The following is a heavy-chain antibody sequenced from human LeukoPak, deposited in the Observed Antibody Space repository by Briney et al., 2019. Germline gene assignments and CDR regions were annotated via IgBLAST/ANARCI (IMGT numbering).Heavy chain of an antibody. J-gene: IGHJ4*02. D-gene: IGHD3-3*01. Sequence: GGSLRLSCAASGFTFRSYWMSWVRQAPGKGLEWVAHINQDGSEKYYVDSVKGRFTISRDNPKNSLYLQMNSLRAEDTAVYYCARADSGWSVYYNLDYWGQGTLVTVSS. V-gene: IGHV3-7*01. CDR1: GFTFRSYW. CDR3: ARADSGWSVYYNLDY. CDR2: INQDGSEK.